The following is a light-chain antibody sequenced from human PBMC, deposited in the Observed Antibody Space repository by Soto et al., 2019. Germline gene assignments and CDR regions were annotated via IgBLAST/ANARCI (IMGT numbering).Light chain of an antibody. CDR3: QHYGSSQYT. CDR2: GAS. CDR1: QSVSSSD. Sequence: EIVLTQSPGTLSLSPGERATLSCRATQSVSSSDLAGYQQKPGQAPRLLIYGASSRATGIPDRFSGSGSGTDFTLTISRLEPEDLAVYYCQHYGSSQYTFGQGTKLEIK. J-gene: IGKJ2*01. V-gene: IGKV3-20*01.